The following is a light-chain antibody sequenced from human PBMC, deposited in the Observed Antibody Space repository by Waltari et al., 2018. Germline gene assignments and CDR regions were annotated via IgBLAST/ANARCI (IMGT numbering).Light chain of an antibody. CDR1: SIDVAGYNS. V-gene: IGLV2-14*01. Sequence: PGQSITLSCTGTSIDVAGYNSASWYQQHPGKAPKLMIFQVSNRPSGVSNRFSGSKSVNTASLTISGLQAEDEADYYCGSYTNNTTRGVFGGGTKLTVL. CDR2: QVS. CDR3: GSYTNNTTRGV. J-gene: IGLJ2*01.